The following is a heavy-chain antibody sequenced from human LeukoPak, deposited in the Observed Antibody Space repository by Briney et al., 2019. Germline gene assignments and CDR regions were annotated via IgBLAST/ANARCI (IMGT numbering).Heavy chain of an antibody. J-gene: IGHJ3*02. V-gene: IGHV4-59*01. D-gene: IGHD2/OR15-2a*01. CDR3: ARGIIALGAFDI. CDR2: IYYSGST. Sequence: SETLCLTCTVSGDSISNYYWSRIRQPPRKGLEWIEYIYYSGSTNYNPSLKSRVTISVDTSKNQFSLKLSSVTAADTAVYYCARGIIALGAFDIWGQGTMLTVSS. CDR1: GDSISNYY.